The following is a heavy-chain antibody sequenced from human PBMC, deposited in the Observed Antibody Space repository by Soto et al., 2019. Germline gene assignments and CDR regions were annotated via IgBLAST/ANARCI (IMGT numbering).Heavy chain of an antibody. Sequence: QVQLVESGGGVVQPGRSLGLSWAASGFTFNTYGMHWVRQAPGKGLEWVAAISYDGINKYYVDSVKGRFTISRDNSKNTLYVQMNSLRAEDTALYYCARSPQPTRGIHWYFDLWGRGILVTVSS. J-gene: IGHJ2*01. CDR3: ARSPQPTRGIHWYFDL. V-gene: IGHV3-30*03. CDR1: GFTFNTYG. D-gene: IGHD1-26*01. CDR2: ISYDGINK.